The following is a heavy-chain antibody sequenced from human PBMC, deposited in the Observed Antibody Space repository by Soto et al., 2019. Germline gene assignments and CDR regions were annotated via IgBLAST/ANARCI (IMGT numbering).Heavy chain of an antibody. CDR2: INQDGSEK. CDR3: TRYLDF. J-gene: IGHJ4*02. V-gene: IGHV3-7*01. CDR1: GFTFSTSW. Sequence: PGGSLRLSCAASGFTFSTSWMDWVRQTPGKGLEWVANINQDGSEKNYVDSVKGRFTISRDNAKNSLFLQMSSLTAEDSGLYYCTRYLDFWGQGTLVTVAS.